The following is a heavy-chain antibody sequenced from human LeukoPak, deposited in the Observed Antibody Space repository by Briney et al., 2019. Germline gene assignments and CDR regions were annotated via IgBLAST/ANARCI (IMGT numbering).Heavy chain of an antibody. D-gene: IGHD5-12*01. J-gene: IGHJ4*02. CDR3: ARGRSTGYPYYFEY. Sequence: VASVKVSCTASGYTFTTYDINXVXQATGQGLEXXXWMNPNXGSAGYAQKFQGRVTITRNTSISTAYMELSGLRSEDTAVYYCARGRSTGYPYYFEYWGQGTLVSVSS. V-gene: IGHV1-8*03. CDR2: MNPNXGSA. CDR1: GYTFTTYD.